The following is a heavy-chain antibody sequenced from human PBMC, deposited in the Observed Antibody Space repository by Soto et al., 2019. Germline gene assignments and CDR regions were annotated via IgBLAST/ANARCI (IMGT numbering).Heavy chain of an antibody. CDR2: IYYSGST. CDR3: ARAGYCISTSCPRPNWFGP. V-gene: IGHV4-61*01. D-gene: IGHD2-2*01. J-gene: IGHJ5*02. Sequence: SETLSLTCTVSGGSVSSGSYYWSWIRQPPGEGLEWIGYIYYSGSTNYNPSLKSRVTISVDTSKNQFSLKLSSVTAADTAVYYCARAGYCISTSCPRPNWFGPWGQGTLVTVSS. CDR1: GGSVSSGSYY.